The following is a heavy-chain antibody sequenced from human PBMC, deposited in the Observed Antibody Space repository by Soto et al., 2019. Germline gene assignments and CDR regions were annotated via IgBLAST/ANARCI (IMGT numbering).Heavy chain of an antibody. V-gene: IGHV4-31*03. CDR2: IYYSGST. D-gene: IGHD2-2*01. J-gene: IGHJ6*02. Sequence: SETLSLTCTVSGGSISSGDYYWSWIRQHPGKGLEWIGYIYYSGSTYYNPSLKSRVTISVDTSKNQFSLKLSSVTAADTAVYYCARGNCSSTSCRDDYYYYYGMDVWGQGTTVTVSS. CDR1: GGSISSGDYY. CDR3: ARGNCSSTSCRDDYYYYYGMDV.